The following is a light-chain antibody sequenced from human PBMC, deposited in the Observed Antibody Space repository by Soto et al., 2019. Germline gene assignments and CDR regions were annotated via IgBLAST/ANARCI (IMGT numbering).Light chain of an antibody. V-gene: IGLV2-11*01. CDR1: SSDVGSYKY. CDR3: CSFVDSDTVL. J-gene: IGLJ3*02. Sequence: QCALTQPRSVSGSPGQSVTISCTGTSSDVGSYKYVSWYQHHPGKAPKLMIFDVNKRPSGVPDRFSGSNSGNAASLTISGLQPEDEADYFCCSFVDSDTVLFGGGTKVTVL. CDR2: DVN.